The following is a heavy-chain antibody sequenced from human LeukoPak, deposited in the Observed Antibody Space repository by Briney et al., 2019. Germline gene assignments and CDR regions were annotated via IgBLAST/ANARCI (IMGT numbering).Heavy chain of an antibody. CDR3: ARDTGQYYFDY. CDR1: GGTFSSYA. J-gene: IGHJ4*02. V-gene: IGHV1-69*01. CDR2: IIPIFGTA. Sequence: ASVKVSCKASGGTFSSYAISWVRQAPGQGLEWMGGIIPIFGTANYAQKFRGRVTITADESTSTAYMELSSLRSEDTAVYYCARDTGQYYFDYWGQGTLVTVSS. D-gene: IGHD2-8*02.